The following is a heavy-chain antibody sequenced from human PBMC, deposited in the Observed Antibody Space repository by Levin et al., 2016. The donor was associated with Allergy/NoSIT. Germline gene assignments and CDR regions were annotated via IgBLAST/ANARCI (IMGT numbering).Heavy chain of an antibody. J-gene: IGHJ4*02. CDR3: ARSAQTRGDRTHLYDY. D-gene: IGHD2-21*02. CDR2: IIPILGIA. Sequence: WVRQAPGQGLEWMGRIIPILGIANYAQKFQGRVTITADKSTSTAYMELSSLRSEDTAVYYCARSAQTRGDRTHLYDYWGQGTLVTVSS. V-gene: IGHV1-69*02.